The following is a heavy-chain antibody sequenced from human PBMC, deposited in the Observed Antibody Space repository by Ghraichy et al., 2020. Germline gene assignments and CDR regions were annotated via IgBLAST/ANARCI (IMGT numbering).Heavy chain of an antibody. V-gene: IGHV3-53*01. CDR2: IYSGGSP. J-gene: IGHJ4*02. CDR1: GFTVSSNY. Sequence: GGSLRLSCAASGFTVSSNYMSWVRQAPGKGLEWVSVIYSGGSPYYADSVKGRFTISRDNSKNTLYLQMNSLRAEDTAVYYCAREYSSSWYYFDYWGQGTLVTVSS. CDR3: AREYSSSWYYFDY. D-gene: IGHD6-13*01.